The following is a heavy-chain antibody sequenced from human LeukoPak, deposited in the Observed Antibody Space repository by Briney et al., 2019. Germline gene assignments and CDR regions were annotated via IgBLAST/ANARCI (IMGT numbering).Heavy chain of an antibody. CDR2: IYPGDSRI. J-gene: IGHJ5*02. CDR3: ACRDLTSTWSFP. D-gene: IGHD6-13*01. CDR1: GYSFTSYW. Sequence: GESLKISCQGFGYSFTSYWIGWVRQMPGKGMEWMGVIYPGDSRIRYNPSFQGQVTISVDKSISTAYLQWVSLRASDSAMYYCACRDLTSTWSFPWGQGTLVTVSS. V-gene: IGHV5-51*01.